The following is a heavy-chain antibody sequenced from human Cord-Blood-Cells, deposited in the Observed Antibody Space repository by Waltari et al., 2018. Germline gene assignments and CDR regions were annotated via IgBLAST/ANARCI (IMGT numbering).Heavy chain of an antibody. CDR3: ARVEGYCSGGSCYYYYYYGMDV. D-gene: IGHD2-15*01. Sequence: QVQLVQSGAEVKKPGSSVKVSCKASGGTFSSYAISWVRPAPGPGLEWMGGIIPIFGTANYAQKFQGRVTITADESTSTAYMELSSLRSEDTAVYDCARVEGYCSGGSCYYYYYYGMDVWGQGTTVTVSS. J-gene: IGHJ6*02. V-gene: IGHV1-69*01. CDR1: GGTFSSYA. CDR2: IIPIFGTA.